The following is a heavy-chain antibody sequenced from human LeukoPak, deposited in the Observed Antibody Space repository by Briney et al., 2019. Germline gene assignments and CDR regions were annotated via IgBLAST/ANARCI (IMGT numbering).Heavy chain of an antibody. J-gene: IGHJ6*02. V-gene: IGHV3-48*03. CDR3: ARDLRSVYSSGWRGSGMDV. CDR1: GFTFSSYE. Sequence: GGSLRLSCAASGFTFSSYEMNWVRQAPGKGLEWVSYIGSGGGTIYYADSVKGRFTISRDNAKSSLYLQMNSLRAEDTAVYYCARDLRSVYSSGWRGSGMDVWGQGTTVTVSS. CDR2: IGSGGGTI. D-gene: IGHD6-19*01.